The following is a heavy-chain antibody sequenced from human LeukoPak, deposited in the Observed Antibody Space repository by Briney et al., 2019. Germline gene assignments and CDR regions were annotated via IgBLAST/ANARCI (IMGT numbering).Heavy chain of an antibody. Sequence: GGSLRLSCAASGFXFSSFGMNWVRQAPGKGLEWVAVIWYDGSNKYYADSVKGRFTISRDNSKNTLYLQMNSLRAEDTAVYYCAAHHGELGYFDYWGQGTLVTVSS. CDR3: AAHHGELGYFDY. CDR1: GFXFSSFG. CDR2: IWYDGSNK. D-gene: IGHD1-26*01. J-gene: IGHJ4*02. V-gene: IGHV3-33*08.